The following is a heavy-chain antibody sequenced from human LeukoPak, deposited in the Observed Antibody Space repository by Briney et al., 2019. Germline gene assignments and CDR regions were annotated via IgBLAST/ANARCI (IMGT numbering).Heavy chain of an antibody. CDR3: AKVTAPSKSRAAAGGRFYFDY. V-gene: IGHV3-23*01. Sequence: PGGSLRLSCAASGFTFSSYAMSWVRQAPGKGLEWVSAISGSGGSTYYADSVKGRFTISRDNSKNTLYLQMSSLRAEDTAVYYCAKVTAPSKSRAAAGGRFYFDYWGQGTLVTVSS. CDR1: GFTFSSYA. CDR2: ISGSGGST. J-gene: IGHJ4*02. D-gene: IGHD6-13*01.